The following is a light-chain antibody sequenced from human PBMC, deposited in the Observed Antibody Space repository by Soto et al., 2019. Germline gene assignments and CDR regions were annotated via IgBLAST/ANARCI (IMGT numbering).Light chain of an antibody. CDR3: ATWDDSLSGWV. CDR2: GNN. Sequence: QSVLTQSPSASGTPGQRVTISCSGSSSNIGSNYVYWYQQLPGTAPKLLIFGNNQRASGVPDRFSGSKSGTSASLAISGLRSEDEADYYCATWDDSLSGWVFGGGTKVTVL. V-gene: IGLV1-47*02. CDR1: SSNIGSNY. J-gene: IGLJ3*02.